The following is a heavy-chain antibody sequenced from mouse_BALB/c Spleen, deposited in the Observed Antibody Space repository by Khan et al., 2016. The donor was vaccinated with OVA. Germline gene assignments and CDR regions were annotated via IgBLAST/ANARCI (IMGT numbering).Heavy chain of an antibody. V-gene: IGHV1-31*01. Sequence: VQLQQSGPELMKPGASVKISCKASGYSFTSYYIHWVKQSHGKTLEWIGYIDPFNGGSTYNQKFNVKATLTVDKSSNTAHMHLSSLTSEDSAVYYCARHGSTSWFAYWGQGTLVTVSA. CDR3: ARHGSTSWFAY. CDR2: IDPFNGGS. J-gene: IGHJ3*01. D-gene: IGHD1-1*01. CDR1: GYSFTSYY.